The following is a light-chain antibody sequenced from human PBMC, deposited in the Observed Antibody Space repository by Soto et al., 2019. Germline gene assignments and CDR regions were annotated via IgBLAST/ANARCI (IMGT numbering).Light chain of an antibody. Sequence: QSALTQPASVSGSPGQSITISCTGTSSDVGAYNYVSWYQQHPGKAPKLMIFEVNNRPSGVSNRFSGSKSGNTASLAISGLQAEDEADYSCQSYDSGLSGWVFGGGTKLTVL. CDR2: EVN. CDR1: SSDVGAYNY. CDR3: QSYDSGLSGWV. V-gene: IGLV2-14*01. J-gene: IGLJ3*02.